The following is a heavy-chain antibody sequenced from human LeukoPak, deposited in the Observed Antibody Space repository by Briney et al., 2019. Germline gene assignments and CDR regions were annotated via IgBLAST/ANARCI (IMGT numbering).Heavy chain of an antibody. CDR2: ISAYNGNT. CDR3: AKDFRIGYSAHFDY. J-gene: IGHJ4*02. V-gene: IGHV1-18*01. D-gene: IGHD2-21*01. Sequence: ASVKVSCKASGYTFTSYGISWVRQAPGQGLEWMGWISAYNGNTNYAQKLQGRVTMTTDTSTNTAYMELRSLRSDDTAVYYCAKDFRIGYSAHFDYWGQGALVTVSS. CDR1: GYTFTSYG.